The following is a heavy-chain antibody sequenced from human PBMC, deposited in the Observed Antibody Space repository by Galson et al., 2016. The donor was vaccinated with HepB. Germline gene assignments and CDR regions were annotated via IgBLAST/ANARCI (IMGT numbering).Heavy chain of an antibody. D-gene: IGHD3-9*01. CDR3: ARDPGGLLTGPYYYGMDV. V-gene: IGHV3-48*03. CDR2: ISSSGNTI. J-gene: IGHJ6*02. CDR1: GFTFSSYE. Sequence: SLRLSCAVSGFTFSSYEMNWVRKAPGKGLEWVSYISSSGNTIHYADSVKGRFTISRDNAKNSLYLKMDSLRAEDTAVYYCARDPGGLLTGPYYYGMDVWGQGTTVTVSS.